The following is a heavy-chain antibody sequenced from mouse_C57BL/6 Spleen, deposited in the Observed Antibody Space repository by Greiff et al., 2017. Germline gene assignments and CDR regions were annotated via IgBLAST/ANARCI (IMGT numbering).Heavy chain of an antibody. CDR1: GYTFTSYW. J-gene: IGHJ3*01. V-gene: IGHV1-64*01. CDR3: AREGEGRFAY. Sequence: VQLQQPGAELVKPGASVKLSCKASGYTFTSYWMHWVKQRPGQGLEWIGMINPNSGSTNYNEKFKSKATLTVDKSSSTAYMQLSSLTSEDSAVYYCAREGEGRFAYWGQGTLVTVSA. CDR2: INPNSGST.